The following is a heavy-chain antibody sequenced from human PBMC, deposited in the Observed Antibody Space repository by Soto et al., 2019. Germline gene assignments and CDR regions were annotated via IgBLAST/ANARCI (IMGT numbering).Heavy chain of an antibody. D-gene: IGHD3-10*01. CDR2: INHSGST. J-gene: IGHJ3*01. Sequence: PSETPSLPPAVYGGSFRGFSWTWFRQPPGTGLEWIGEINHSGSTNYNPSLKSRVTISVDTSKNQFSLKLSSVTAADTAVYYCARVWGGDFDFWGQGTMVTVSS. V-gene: IGHV4-34*01. CDR3: ARVWGGDFDF. CDR1: GGSFRGFS.